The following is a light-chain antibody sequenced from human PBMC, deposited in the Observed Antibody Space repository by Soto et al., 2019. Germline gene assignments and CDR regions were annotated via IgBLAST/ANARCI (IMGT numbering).Light chain of an antibody. CDR2: GNS. V-gene: IGLV1-40*01. CDR3: QSYDNSLSGMV. J-gene: IGLJ2*01. Sequence: QPVLTQPPSVSGAPGQRVTISCTGSSSNIGAGYEVHWYQQLPRTAPKLLIYGNSNRPSGVPDRFSGSKSGTSASLAITGLQAEDEADYYRQSYDNSLSGMVFGGGTQLTVL. CDR1: SSNIGAGYE.